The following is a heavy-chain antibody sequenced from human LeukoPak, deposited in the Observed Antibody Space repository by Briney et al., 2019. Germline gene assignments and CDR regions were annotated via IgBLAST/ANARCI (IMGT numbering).Heavy chain of an antibody. D-gene: IGHD2-15*01. CDR1: GLTFSNYA. V-gene: IGHV3-23*01. J-gene: IGHJ4*02. CDR2: ISGRGGNS. Sequence: PGGSLRLSCAASGLTFSNYAMNWVRQAPGKGLEWVSAISGRGGNSYYADSVNGRFTISRDNSNNTLYLQMNSLRADDTAVYYCAKARGGCSGGTCRAFDYWGQGTLVTVSS. CDR3: AKARGGCSGGTCRAFDY.